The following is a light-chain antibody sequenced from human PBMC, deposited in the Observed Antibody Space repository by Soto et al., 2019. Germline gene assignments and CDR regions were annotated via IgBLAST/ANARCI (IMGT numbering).Light chain of an antibody. CDR3: QQYGSSPRT. J-gene: IGKJ1*01. Sequence: EIVLTQSPGTLSLSPGERATLSCRASQSVSNNYLAWYQQNPGQAPRLLIYGASSRATGIPDRFSGSGSGTEFTLTISRLEPEDFAVYYCQQYGSSPRTFGQGTKVEIK. CDR1: QSVSNNY. V-gene: IGKV3-20*01. CDR2: GAS.